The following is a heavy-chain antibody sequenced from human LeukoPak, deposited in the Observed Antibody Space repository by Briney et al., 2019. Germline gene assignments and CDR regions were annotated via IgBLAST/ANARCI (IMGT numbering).Heavy chain of an antibody. J-gene: IGHJ4*02. CDR3: ARGGVGATPHFDY. D-gene: IGHD1-26*01. V-gene: IGHV3-11*04. CDR1: GLTFSDYY. CDR2: ISSSGSTI. Sequence: GGSLRLSCAASGLTFSDYYMSWIRQAPGKGLEWVSYISSSGSTIYYADSVKGRFTISRDNAKNSLYPQMDSLRAEDTAVYYCARGGVGATPHFDYWGQGTLVTVSS.